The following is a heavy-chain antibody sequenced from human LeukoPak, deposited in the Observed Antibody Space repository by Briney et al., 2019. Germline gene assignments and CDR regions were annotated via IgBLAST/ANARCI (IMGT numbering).Heavy chain of an antibody. D-gene: IGHD2-15*01. CDR1: GYTFTGYY. CDR2: INPNSGGT. Sequence: ASVKVSCKASGYTFTGYYMHWVRQAPGQGLEWMGWINPNSGGTNYAQKFQGWVTMTRDTSISTAYMELSRLRSDDTAVYYCARGRVPVVVAARVSYYGMDVWGQGTTVTVSS. CDR3: ARGRVPVVVAARVSYYGMDV. V-gene: IGHV1-2*04. J-gene: IGHJ6*02.